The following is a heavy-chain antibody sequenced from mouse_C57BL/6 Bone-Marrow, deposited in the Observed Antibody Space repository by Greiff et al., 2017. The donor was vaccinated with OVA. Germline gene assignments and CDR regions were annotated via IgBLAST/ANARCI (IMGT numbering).Heavy chain of an antibody. Sequence: VQLQQPGAELVMPGASVKLSCKASGYTFTSYWMHWVKQRPGQGLEWIGEIDPSDSYTNYNQKFKGKSTLTVDKSSSTAYMQLSSLTSEDSAVYYCARRWLLPWYFDVWGTGTTVTVSS. D-gene: IGHD2-3*01. CDR2: IDPSDSYT. CDR1: GYTFTSYW. CDR3: ARRWLLPWYFDV. V-gene: IGHV1-69*01. J-gene: IGHJ1*03.